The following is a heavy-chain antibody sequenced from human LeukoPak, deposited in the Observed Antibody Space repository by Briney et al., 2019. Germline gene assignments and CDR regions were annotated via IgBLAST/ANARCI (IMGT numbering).Heavy chain of an antibody. Sequence: SSVKVSCKASGGTFSSNAISWVRQAPGQGLEWMGGINPFFGTANYAQKFQGRVTITADESTSTAHMELSSLRSEDTAVYYCARLTGTTFYYYMDVWGKGTTVTVSS. J-gene: IGHJ6*03. CDR1: GGTFSSNA. V-gene: IGHV1-69*13. CDR3: ARLTGTTFYYYMDV. CDR2: INPFFGTA. D-gene: IGHD1-7*01.